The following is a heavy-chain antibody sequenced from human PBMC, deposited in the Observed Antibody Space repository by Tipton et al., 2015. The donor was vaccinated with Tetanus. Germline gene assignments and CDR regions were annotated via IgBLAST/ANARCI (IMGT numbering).Heavy chain of an antibody. V-gene: IGHV3-21*01. Sequence: GSLRLSCAASGFTFSAFAMNWVRQAPGKGLEWVSYISSSGTYIYYADSVRGRSTISRDNAQNSLSLQLDRLRAEDTAIYYCARGRLGRDYGMDVWGQGTTVTVSS. J-gene: IGHJ6*02. CDR1: GFTFSAFA. D-gene: IGHD7-27*01. CDR2: ISSSGTYI. CDR3: ARGRLGRDYGMDV.